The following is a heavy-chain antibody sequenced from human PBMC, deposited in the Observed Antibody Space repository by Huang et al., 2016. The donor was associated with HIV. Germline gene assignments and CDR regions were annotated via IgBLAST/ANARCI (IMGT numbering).Heavy chain of an antibody. CDR2: IYPGDADT. V-gene: IGHV5-51*01. CDR3: AGGGIAAAANNWFDP. D-gene: IGHD6-13*01. CDR1: GYSFNTYW. J-gene: IGHJ5*02. Sequence: EVQLVQSGAEVRKPGESLKISCKGSGYSFNTYWIGWVRQMPGKGLEWMGIIYPGDADTKYSPSFQGQVTISVDKSTSTAYLQWRSLKASDTAIYYCAGGGIAAAANNWFDPWGQGTLVTVSS.